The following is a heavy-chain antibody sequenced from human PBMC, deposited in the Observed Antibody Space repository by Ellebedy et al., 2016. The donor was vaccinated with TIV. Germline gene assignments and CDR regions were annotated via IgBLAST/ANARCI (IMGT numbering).Heavy chain of an antibody. V-gene: IGHV3-74*01. CDR2: LNSDGTIT. CDR3: ARMDHRGSGWYFDY. J-gene: IGHJ4*02. D-gene: IGHD6-19*01. Sequence: GESLKISCAASGFTFNNYWMHWVRQVPGKGLVWVSRLNSDGTITNYADSVRGRFTISRDNAKSTLYLQMNSLRAEDTAVYYCARMDHRGSGWYFDYWGQGTLVTVSS. CDR1: GFTFNNYW.